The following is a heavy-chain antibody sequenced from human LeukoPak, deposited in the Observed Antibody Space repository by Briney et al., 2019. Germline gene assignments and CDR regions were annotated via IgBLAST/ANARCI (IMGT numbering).Heavy chain of an antibody. CDR1: GGSFSGYY. D-gene: IGHD5-18*01. V-gene: IGHV4-34*01. CDR2: INHSGST. J-gene: IGHJ5*02. CDR3: AREFMDTAMVVRGPNWFDP. Sequence: PSETLSLTCAVYGGSFSGYYWSWIRQPPGKGLEWIGEINHSGSTNYNPSLKSRVTISVDTSKNQFSLKLSSVTAADTAVYYCAREFMDTAMVVRGPNWFDPWGQGTLVTVSS.